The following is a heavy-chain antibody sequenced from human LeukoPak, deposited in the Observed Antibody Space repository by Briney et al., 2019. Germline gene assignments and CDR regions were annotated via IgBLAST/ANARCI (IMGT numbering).Heavy chain of an antibody. CDR2: INPNSGDT. D-gene: IGHD1-14*01. CDR3: ARGHLVYSGVHDY. Sequence: ASVKASCKPAGYTFTAYYIHWLRQAPGQGLGWVGRINPNSGDTNYAKKFQGRVTMTRDTSISKAYIELSRLRSDDTAVYYCARGHLVYSGVHDYWGQGTLVTVSS. J-gene: IGHJ4*02. V-gene: IGHV1-2*02. CDR1: GYTFTAYY.